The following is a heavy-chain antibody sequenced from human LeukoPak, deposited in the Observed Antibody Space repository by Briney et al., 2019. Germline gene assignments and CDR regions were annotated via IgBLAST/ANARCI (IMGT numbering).Heavy chain of an antibody. J-gene: IGHJ4*02. CDR2: ISGSGGST. CDR1: GFTFSSYA. V-gene: IGHV3-23*01. CDR3: AKDLSYYDSSGRPFDY. D-gene: IGHD3-22*01. Sequence: EPGGSLRLSCAASGFTFSSYAMSWVRQAPGKGLEWVSAISGSGGSTYYADSVKGRFTFSRDNSKNTLYLQMNSLRAGDTAVYYCAKDLSYYDSSGRPFDYWGQGTLVTVSS.